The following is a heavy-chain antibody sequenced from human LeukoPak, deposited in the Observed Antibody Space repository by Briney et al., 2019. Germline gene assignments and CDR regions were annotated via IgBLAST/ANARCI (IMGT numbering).Heavy chain of an antibody. CDR1: GFTFDDYA. CDR2: ISGDGGST. D-gene: IGHD6-13*01. Sequence: GGSLRLSCAASGFTFDDYAMHWVRQAPGKGLEWVSLISGDGGSTYYADSVKGRFTISRDNSKNSLYLQMNSLRTEDTALYYCAKDIAAAAGTGDYFDYWGQGTLVTVSS. J-gene: IGHJ4*02. CDR3: AKDIAAAAGTGDYFDY. V-gene: IGHV3-43*02.